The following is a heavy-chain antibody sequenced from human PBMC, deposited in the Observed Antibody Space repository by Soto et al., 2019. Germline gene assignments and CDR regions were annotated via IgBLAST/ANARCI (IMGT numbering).Heavy chain of an antibody. D-gene: IGHD3-22*01. J-gene: IGHJ3*02. CDR2: SDPSDSYT. CDR3: ARHSVYYDSSGYSAFDI. V-gene: IGHV5-10-1*01. CDR1: GYSLTSYC. Sequence: QSLKISFTSSGYSLTSYCISWVRHLPGKGLEWMGRSDPSDSYTNYSPSFQGHVTISADKSISTAYLQWSSLKASDTAMYYCARHSVYYDSSGYSAFDIWGQGTMVTVS.